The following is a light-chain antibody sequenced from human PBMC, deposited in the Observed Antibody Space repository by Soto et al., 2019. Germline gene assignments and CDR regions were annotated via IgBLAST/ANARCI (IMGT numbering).Light chain of an antibody. CDR1: QSLSSN. CDR3: QQYNDWPLT. CDR2: GAS. Sequence: VMTQSPATLSVSPGDTAILSCRASQSLSSNLGWYQQKPGQAPRLLIFGASTRATGIPARFSGSGSGTEFSLTISSLQSEDFAVYFCQQYNDWPLTFGQGTKVEIK. V-gene: IGKV3-15*01. J-gene: IGKJ1*01.